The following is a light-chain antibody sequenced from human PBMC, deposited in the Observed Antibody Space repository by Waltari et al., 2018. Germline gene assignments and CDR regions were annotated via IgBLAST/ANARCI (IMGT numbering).Light chain of an antibody. CDR2: DAS. V-gene: IGKV3-11*01. J-gene: IGKJ2*01. CDR3: QQRSNWPYT. CDR1: QTVRSY. Sequence: EIVLPPSPATLSLSPGERATLSCSASQTVRSYLAWYQQRPGQTPRLLIFDASSRATGISAKFSGSGSGTDFTLTVSNLEPEDFAVYYCQQRSNWPYTFGQGTRVEIK.